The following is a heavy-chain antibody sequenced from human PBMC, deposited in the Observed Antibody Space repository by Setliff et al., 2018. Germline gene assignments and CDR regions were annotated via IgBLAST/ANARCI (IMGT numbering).Heavy chain of an antibody. D-gene: IGHD5-12*01. CDR1: GGSISDNNYY. CDR3: ARESRFGYSGYDCAFDY. V-gene: IGHV4-39*01. J-gene: IGHJ4*02. Sequence: SETLSLTCTVSGGSISDNNYYWGWIRQSPGKELEWIGGISHSANKYYNPSFRTGVTIXXXMSXXXXXXXXXXXXXXVXALYYCARESRFGYSGYDCAFDYWGQGMLVTVSS. CDR2: ISHSANK.